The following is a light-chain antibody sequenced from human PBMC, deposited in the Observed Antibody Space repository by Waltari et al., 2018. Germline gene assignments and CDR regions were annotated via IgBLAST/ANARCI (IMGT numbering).Light chain of an antibody. V-gene: IGKV3-11*01. CDR2: DSY. J-gene: IGKJ5*01. CDR3: QQRNDWPVT. Sequence: EIVLTQSPATVSLFPGERATLSCRASHYISADLAWYQQKPGQAPRLRVYDSYNRATGVPARFSGRGSGTDFTLTITSLDPEDSAVYYCQQRNDWPVTFGQGTRVEIK. CDR1: HYISAD.